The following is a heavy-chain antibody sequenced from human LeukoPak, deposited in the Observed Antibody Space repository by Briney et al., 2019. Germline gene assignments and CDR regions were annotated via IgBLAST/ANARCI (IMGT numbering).Heavy chain of an antibody. Sequence: ASVKVSCKVSGYTLTELSMYWVRQAPGKGLEWMGGFDPEDGETIYAQKLQGRVTMTEDTSTDTAYMELSSLRSEDTAVYYCATEARGYSYGSAMDYWGQGTLVTVSS. J-gene: IGHJ4*02. CDR2: FDPEDGET. D-gene: IGHD5-18*01. CDR1: GYTLTELS. V-gene: IGHV1-24*01. CDR3: ATEARGYSYGSAMDY.